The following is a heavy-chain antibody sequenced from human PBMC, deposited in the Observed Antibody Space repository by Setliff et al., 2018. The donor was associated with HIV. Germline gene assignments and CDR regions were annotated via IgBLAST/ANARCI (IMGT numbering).Heavy chain of an antibody. D-gene: IGHD3-16*01. CDR1: GFTFSSYA. Sequence: PGGSLRLSCAASGFTFSSYAMSWVRQAPGKGLEWVSAISGSGGSTYYADSVKGRFTISRDNSKNTLYLQMNSLRAEDTAVYYCAKEGSYDYVWRYYYAMDVWGQGTTVTVSS. CDR2: ISGSGGST. V-gene: IGHV3-23*01. J-gene: IGHJ6*02. CDR3: AKEGSYDYVWRYYYAMDV.